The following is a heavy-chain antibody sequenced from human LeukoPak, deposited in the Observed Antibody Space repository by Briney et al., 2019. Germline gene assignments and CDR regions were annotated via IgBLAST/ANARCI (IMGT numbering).Heavy chain of an antibody. D-gene: IGHD2-2*01. CDR3: ARAAFGTSNFYYYYGMDV. V-gene: IGHV3-30*04. Sequence: GGSLRLSCAASGLTFSIHTMHWVRQAPGRGLERVAVMSYDGSNKYYADSVKGRFTISRDDSKNTLYLQMKSLRAEDTAVYYCARAAFGTSNFYYYYGMDVWGEGTTVTVSS. CDR2: MSYDGSNK. J-gene: IGHJ6*04. CDR1: GLTFSIHT.